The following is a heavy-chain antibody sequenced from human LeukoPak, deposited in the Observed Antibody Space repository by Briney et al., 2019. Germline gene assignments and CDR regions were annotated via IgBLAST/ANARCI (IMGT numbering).Heavy chain of an antibody. J-gene: IGHJ4*02. Sequence: PSETLSLTCTVSGGSISSYYWSWIRQPPGKGLEWIGYIYYSGSTNYNPSLKSRVTISVDTSKNQSSLKLSSVTAADTAVYYCASFRQLHYFDYWGQGTLVTVSS. CDR1: GGSISSYY. CDR3: ASFRQLHYFDY. V-gene: IGHV4-59*01. D-gene: IGHD2-2*01. CDR2: IYYSGST.